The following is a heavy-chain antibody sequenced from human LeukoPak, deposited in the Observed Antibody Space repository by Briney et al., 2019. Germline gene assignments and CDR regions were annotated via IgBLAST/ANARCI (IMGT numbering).Heavy chain of an antibody. CDR2: ISYDGSNK. CDR3: ARAGYDFWSGYTY. V-gene: IGHV3-30-3*01. D-gene: IGHD3-3*01. Sequence: PGGSLRLSCAASGFTFSSYAMHWVRQAPGKGLEWVAVISYDGSNKYYADSVKGRFTISRDNSKNTLYLQMNSLRAEDTAVYYCARAGYDFWSGYTYWGQGTLVTVSS. CDR1: GFTFSSYA. J-gene: IGHJ4*02.